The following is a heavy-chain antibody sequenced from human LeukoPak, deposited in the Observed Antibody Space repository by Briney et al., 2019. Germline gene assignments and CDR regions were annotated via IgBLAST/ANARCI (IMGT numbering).Heavy chain of an antibody. D-gene: IGHD2-15*01. V-gene: IGHV4-4*02. J-gene: IGHJ3*02. CDR3: ARPGFVGAFDI. CDR1: GGSISSGNW. Sequence: SSETLSLTCAVSGGSISSGNWWSWVRQPPGKGLEWIGEIYHSGSTNYNPSLKSRVTISVDRSKNHFSLKLSSVTAADTAVYYCARPGFVGAFDIWGQGTMVTVYS. CDR2: IYHSGST.